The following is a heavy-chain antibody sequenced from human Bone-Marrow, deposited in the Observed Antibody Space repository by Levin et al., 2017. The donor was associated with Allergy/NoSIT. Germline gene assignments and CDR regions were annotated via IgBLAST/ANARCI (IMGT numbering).Heavy chain of an antibody. D-gene: IGHD5-18*01. Sequence: GGSLRLSCAVSGFTVTDARMNWVRQAPGKGLEWVGRIKSKADGGATDYAAPVRGRFSISRDDSKNTVFLQMNSLKTEDTAVYFCTPYSYGDYWGRGTLVTVSS. CDR2: IKSKADGGAT. J-gene: IGHJ4*02. CDR3: TPYSYGDY. V-gene: IGHV3-15*07. CDR1: GFTVTDAR.